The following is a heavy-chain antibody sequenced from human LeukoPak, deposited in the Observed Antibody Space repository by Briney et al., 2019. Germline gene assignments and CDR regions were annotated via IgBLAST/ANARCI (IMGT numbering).Heavy chain of an antibody. CDR2: IWYDGTNI. CDR3: ARDAGGAFGNYVNYFDY. D-gene: IGHD4-11*01. J-gene: IGHJ4*02. V-gene: IGHV3-33*01. CDR1: GLILSSYG. Sequence: PGTSLRLSCAASGLILSSYGIHWVRQAPGKGLEGVAVIWYDGTNIYYGDSVKGRFSISRDNSKNTVYLQMDSLRAEDTAVYYCARDAGGAFGNYVNYFDYWGQGTLVTVSS.